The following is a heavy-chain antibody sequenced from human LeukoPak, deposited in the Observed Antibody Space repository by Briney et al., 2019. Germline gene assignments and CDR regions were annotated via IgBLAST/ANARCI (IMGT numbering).Heavy chain of an antibody. Sequence: SETLSLTCTVSGGSISSYYWSWIRQPPGKGLEWIGYIYYSGSTNYNPPLKSRVTISVDTSKNQFSLKLSSVTAADTAVYYCARDLYGDYPRGYYGMDVWGKGTTVTVSS. D-gene: IGHD4-17*01. CDR2: IYYSGST. CDR1: GGSISSYY. J-gene: IGHJ6*04. V-gene: IGHV4-59*01. CDR3: ARDLYGDYPRGYYGMDV.